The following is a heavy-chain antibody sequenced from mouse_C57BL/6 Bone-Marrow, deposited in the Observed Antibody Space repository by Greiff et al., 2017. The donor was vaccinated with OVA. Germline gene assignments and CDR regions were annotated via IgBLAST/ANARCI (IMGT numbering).Heavy chain of an antibody. CDR1: GYTFTDYY. CDR3: ARRDGYYWFAY. Sequence: EVQLQQSGPELVKPGASVKISCEASGYTFTDYYMNWVKQSHGKSLEWIGDINPNNGGTSYNQKFKGKATLTVDKSSSTAYMELRSLTSEDSAVYYCARRDGYYWFAYWGQGTLVTVSA. CDR2: INPNNGGT. V-gene: IGHV1-26*01. D-gene: IGHD2-3*01. J-gene: IGHJ3*01.